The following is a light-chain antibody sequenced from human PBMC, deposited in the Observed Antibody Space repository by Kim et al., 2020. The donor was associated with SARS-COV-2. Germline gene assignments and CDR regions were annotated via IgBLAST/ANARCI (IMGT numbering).Light chain of an antibody. CDR2: RNN. Sequence: SVTLGQTAKISCGGNNIGGKHVHWYQQKPGQAPVAVIFRNNNLPSGIPERFSGSNSGNAATLSISRVQVGDEAVYFCQVWDSNTVIFGGGTQLTV. CDR1: NIGGKH. CDR3: QVWDSNTVI. V-gene: IGLV3-9*01. J-gene: IGLJ2*01.